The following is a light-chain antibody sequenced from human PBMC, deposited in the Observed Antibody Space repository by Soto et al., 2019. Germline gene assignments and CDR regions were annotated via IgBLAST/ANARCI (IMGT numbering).Light chain of an antibody. CDR2: GAS. J-gene: IGKJ2*02. CDR3: EQYGSSPLGT. V-gene: IGKV3-20*01. CDR1: QSVSSSY. Sequence: EIVLTQSPGTLSLSPGERATLSCRASQSVSSSYLAWYQQKPGQAPRLLIYGASSRATGIPDRFSGSGSGTDFTLTISRLEPEDFPVYYCEQYGSSPLGTFGQGTKLEIK.